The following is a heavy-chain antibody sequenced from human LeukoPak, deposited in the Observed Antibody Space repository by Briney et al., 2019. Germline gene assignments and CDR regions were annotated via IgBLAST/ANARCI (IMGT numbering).Heavy chain of an antibody. J-gene: IGHJ3*02. CDR3: ARVMDDILTGDAFDI. CDR1: GFTFYSYV. V-gene: IGHV3-30*03. D-gene: IGHD3-9*01. CDR2: ISYDVSKK. Sequence: GGSLRLSCAASGFTFYSYVIHWVRQAPGKGLEWVALISYDVSKKYYADSVKGRFTISRDNSKNTLYLEVNSLRPEDTAVYYCARVMDDILTGDAFDIWGQGTMVTVSS.